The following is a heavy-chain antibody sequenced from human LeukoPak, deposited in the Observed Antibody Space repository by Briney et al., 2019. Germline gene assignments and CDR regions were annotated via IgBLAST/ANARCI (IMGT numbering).Heavy chain of an antibody. D-gene: IGHD2-15*01. J-gene: IGHJ4*02. CDR1: GFTFSSYW. CDR2: ISGSGGST. V-gene: IGHV3-23*01. CDR3: AFRYCSGGSCYSYYFDY. Sequence: GGSLRLSCAASGFTFSSYWMNWARQAPGKGLEWVSAISGSGGSTYYADSVKGRFTISRDNSKNTLYLQMNSLRAEDTAVYYCAFRYCSGGSCYSYYFDYWGQGTLVTVSS.